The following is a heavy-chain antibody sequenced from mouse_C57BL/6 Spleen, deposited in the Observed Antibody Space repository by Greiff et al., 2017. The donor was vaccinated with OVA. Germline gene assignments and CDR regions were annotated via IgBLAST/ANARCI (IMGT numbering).Heavy chain of an antibody. CDR2: IRLKSDNYAT. V-gene: IGHV6-3*01. D-gene: IGHD2-5*01. CDR3: TAYSKDAMDY. Sequence: EVKLMESGGGLVQPGGSMKLSCVASGFTFSNYWMNWVRQSPEKGLEWVAQIRLKSDNYATHYAESVKGRFTISRDDSKSSVYLQMNNLRAEDTGIYYCTAYSKDAMDYWGQGTSVTVSS. CDR1: GFTFSNYW. J-gene: IGHJ4*01.